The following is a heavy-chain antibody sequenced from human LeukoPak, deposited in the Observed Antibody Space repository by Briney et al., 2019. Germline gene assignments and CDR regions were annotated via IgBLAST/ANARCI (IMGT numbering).Heavy chain of an antibody. V-gene: IGHV4-39*02. CDR2: IYYSGNT. CDR3: AREPTVTYYYYYYMDV. Sequence: SETLSLTCTVSGGSFSRYYWSWIRQPPGKGLEWIGSIYYSGNTYYNASLKSQVSISIDTSKNQFSLRLTSVTAADTAVYYCAREPTVTYYYYYYMDVWGKGTTVTVSS. J-gene: IGHJ6*03. D-gene: IGHD4-17*01. CDR1: GGSFSRYY.